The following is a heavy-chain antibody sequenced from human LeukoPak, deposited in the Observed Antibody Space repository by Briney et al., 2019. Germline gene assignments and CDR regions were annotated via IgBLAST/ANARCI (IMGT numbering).Heavy chain of an antibody. D-gene: IGHD5-12*01. Sequence: GGSLRLSCAASGFTFTSYAMHWVRQAPGKGLEWVAVISYDGSNKYYADSVKGRFTISRDNSKNTLYLQMNSLRAEDTAVYYCAREVATIGTYYFDYWGQGTLVTVSS. V-gene: IGHV3-30-3*01. J-gene: IGHJ4*02. CDR1: GFTFTSYA. CDR3: AREVATIGTYYFDY. CDR2: ISYDGSNK.